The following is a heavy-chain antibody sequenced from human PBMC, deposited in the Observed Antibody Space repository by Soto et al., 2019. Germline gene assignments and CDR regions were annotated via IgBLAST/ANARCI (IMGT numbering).Heavy chain of an antibody. V-gene: IGHV3-11*01. CDR3: ARSILGTAGPFDL. J-gene: IGHJ3*01. CDR1: GFSFSDYL. D-gene: IGHD7-27*01. CDR2: IGTSAGYI. Sequence: PGGSLRLSCAASGFSFSDYLMTWIRQAPGKRLEWVSYIGTSAGYIFYAASVRGRFTISRDNAGNSLSLQMDSLRAEDTAVYYCARSILGTAGPFDLWGPGTMVTVSS.